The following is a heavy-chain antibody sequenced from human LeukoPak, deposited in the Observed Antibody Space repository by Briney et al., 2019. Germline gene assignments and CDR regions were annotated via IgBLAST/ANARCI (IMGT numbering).Heavy chain of an antibody. D-gene: IGHD3-10*01. CDR3: ARPPSMVRGVIDAFDI. J-gene: IGHJ3*02. V-gene: IGHV4-34*01. Sequence: SETLSLTCAVYGGSFSGYYWSWIRQPPGKGLEWIGSIYYSGSTYYNPSLKSRVTISVDTSKNQFSLKLSSVTAADTAVYYCARPPSMVRGVIDAFDIWGQGTMVTVSS. CDR2: IYYSGST. CDR1: GGSFSGYY.